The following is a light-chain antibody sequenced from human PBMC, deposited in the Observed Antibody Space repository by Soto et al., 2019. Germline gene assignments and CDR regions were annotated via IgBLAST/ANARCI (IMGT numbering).Light chain of an antibody. Sequence: ALPNPAPVPGFLGQSITISSTGTSSVVGTYNYVSWYQHHPGKAPKLIIYEVSKRPSGVSNRFSGSKSGSTASLTISGLQAEDEADYHCCSYERDTTFVFGPGTKVTVL. V-gene: IGLV2-14*01. CDR1: SSVVGTYNY. J-gene: IGLJ1*01. CDR3: CSYERDTTFV. CDR2: EVS.